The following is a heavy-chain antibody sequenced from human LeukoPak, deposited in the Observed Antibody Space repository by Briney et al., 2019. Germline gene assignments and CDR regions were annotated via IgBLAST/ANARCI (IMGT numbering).Heavy chain of an antibody. CDR2: ISAYNGNT. Sequence: ASVKVSCKASGYTFTSYGISWVRQAPGQGLEWMGRISAYNGNTNYAQKLQGRVTMTTDTSTSTAYMELRSLRSDDTAVYYCARDSHYYDSSGYYPEDYWGQGTLVTVSS. V-gene: IGHV1-18*01. J-gene: IGHJ4*02. D-gene: IGHD3-22*01. CDR1: GYTFTSYG. CDR3: ARDSHYYDSSGYYPEDY.